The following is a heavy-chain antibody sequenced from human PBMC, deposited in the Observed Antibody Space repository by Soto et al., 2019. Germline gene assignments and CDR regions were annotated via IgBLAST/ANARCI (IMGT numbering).Heavy chain of an antibody. Sequence: GGSLRLSCAASGFTFSSYWMSWVRQAPGKGLEWVANIKQDGSEKYYVDSVKGRFTISRDNAKNSLYLQMNSLRAEDTAVYYCAREGHRYGQWLGFDYWGQGTLVTVSS. CDR3: AREGHRYGQWLGFDY. D-gene: IGHD6-19*01. CDR2: IKQDGSEK. CDR1: GFTFSSYW. V-gene: IGHV3-7*01. J-gene: IGHJ4*02.